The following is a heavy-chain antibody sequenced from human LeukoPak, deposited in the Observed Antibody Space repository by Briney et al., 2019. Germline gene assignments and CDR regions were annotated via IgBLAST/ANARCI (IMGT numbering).Heavy chain of an antibody. CDR1: GYTFTGYY. V-gene: IGHV1-2*02. CDR2: INPNSGAT. J-gene: IGHJ4*02. CDR3: ARARTYCGGDCSYFDY. Sequence: ASVKVCCKASGYTFTGYYMHWVRQAPGQGLEWMGWINPNSGATNYAQKFQGRGTMTRDTYISKAYMELSRLRSDDTAVYYCARARTYCGGDCSYFDYWGQGTLVTVSS. D-gene: IGHD2-21*02.